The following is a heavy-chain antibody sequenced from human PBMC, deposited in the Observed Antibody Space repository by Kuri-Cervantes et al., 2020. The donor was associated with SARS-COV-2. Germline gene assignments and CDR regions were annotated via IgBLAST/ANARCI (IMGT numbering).Heavy chain of an antibody. D-gene: IGHD3-3*01. CDR2: IKADGGEM. CDR3: AWGRGWTFDI. Sequence: GESLKISCEASGFTLTYRWMAWFRQAPGKGLEWVAAIKADGGEMVYVDSAKGRFTISRDNAKNSAFLQMNSVRIEDTSLYFCAWGRGWTFDIWGRGTMVTVSS. CDR1: GFTLTYRW. V-gene: IGHV3-7*04. J-gene: IGHJ3*02.